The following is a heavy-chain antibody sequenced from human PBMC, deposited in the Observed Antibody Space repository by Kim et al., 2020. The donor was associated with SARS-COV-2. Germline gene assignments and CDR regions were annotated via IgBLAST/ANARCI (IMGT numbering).Heavy chain of an antibody. D-gene: IGHD3-10*01. CDR3: AKGLWFGDGGDV. Sequence: YYPDPVKGRFTISRDNSKNTLYLQMNSLRAEDTAVYYCAKGLWFGDGGDVWGQGTTVTVSS. J-gene: IGHJ6*02. V-gene: IGHV3-23*01.